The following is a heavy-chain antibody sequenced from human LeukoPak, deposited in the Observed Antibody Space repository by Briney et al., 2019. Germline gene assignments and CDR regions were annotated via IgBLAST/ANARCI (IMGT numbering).Heavy chain of an antibody. CDR3: ARDPYSGSYGNYYYYFMDV. CDR1: GFTFTNYW. V-gene: IGHV3-7*01. D-gene: IGHD1-26*01. Sequence: PGGSLRLSCRASGFTFTNYWMNWVRQAPGKGLEWVANINKDGSEKNYVDSMKGRFTISRDNAKNSLYLQMNSLRAEDTAVYYCARDPYSGSYGNYYYYFMDVWGKGTTVTISS. CDR2: INKDGSEK. J-gene: IGHJ6*03.